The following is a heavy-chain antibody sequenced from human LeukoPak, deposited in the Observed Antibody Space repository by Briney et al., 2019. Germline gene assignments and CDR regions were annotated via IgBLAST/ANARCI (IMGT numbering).Heavy chain of an antibody. J-gene: IGHJ4*02. CDR3: ASDSGSYHDY. Sequence: SETLSLTCTVSGGSVSSSSYFWGWIRQPPGKGLEWIGSIYYSGSPYYNPSLKSRVTISVDTSKNQFSLKLSSVTAADTAVYYCASDSGSYHDYWGQGTLVTVSS. CDR1: GGSVSSSSYF. CDR2: IYYSGSP. D-gene: IGHD1-26*01. V-gene: IGHV4-39*01.